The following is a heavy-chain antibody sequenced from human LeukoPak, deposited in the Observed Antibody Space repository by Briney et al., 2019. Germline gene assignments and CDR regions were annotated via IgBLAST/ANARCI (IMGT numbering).Heavy chain of an antibody. D-gene: IGHD6-19*01. CDR1: GGSISSGSYY. V-gene: IGHV4-61*02. CDR2: IYTSGST. CDR3: ARDKEPRIAVALHAFDI. Sequence: PSETLSLTCTVSGGSISSGSYYWSWIRQPAGEGLEWIGRIYTSGSTNYNPSLKSRVTISVDTSKNQFSLKLSSVTAADTAVYYCARDKEPRIAVALHAFDIWGQGTMVTVSS. J-gene: IGHJ3*02.